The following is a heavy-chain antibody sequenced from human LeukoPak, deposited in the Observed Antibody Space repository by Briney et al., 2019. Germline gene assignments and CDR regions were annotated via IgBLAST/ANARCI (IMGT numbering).Heavy chain of an antibody. J-gene: IGHJ6*03. V-gene: IGHV4-39*02. CDR1: GGSISSSGYY. CDR3: ARDDPYYYYYMDV. Sequence: SETLSLTCTVSGGSISSSGYYWGWIRQPPGKGLEWIASIYYSGSTYYNPSLKSRVTISVDTSKNQLSLKLSSLTAADTAVYYCARDDPYYYYYMDVWGKGTTVTVSS. CDR2: IYYSGST.